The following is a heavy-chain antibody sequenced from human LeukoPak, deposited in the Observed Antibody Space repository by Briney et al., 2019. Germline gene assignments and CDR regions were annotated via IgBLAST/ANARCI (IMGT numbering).Heavy chain of an antibody. V-gene: IGHV3-30*04. CDR3: ARDKLRGAPDYLVL. CDR1: VFTFSSYA. CDR2: ISYGGGTT. D-gene: IGHD1-7*01. Sequence: GGSLRLSCAASVFTFSSYAMHWVRQAPGKGLDWVAVISYGGGTTYYADSVKGRFTISRDSSKNTVSLHMNGVRPGDTAVYYCARDKLRGAPDYLVLGGQGTLVTVSS. J-gene: IGHJ4*02.